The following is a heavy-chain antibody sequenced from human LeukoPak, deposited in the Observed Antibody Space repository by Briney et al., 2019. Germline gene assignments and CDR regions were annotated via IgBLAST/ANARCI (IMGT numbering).Heavy chain of an antibody. J-gene: IGHJ6*03. CDR1: GFTFSNYW. D-gene: IGHD1-26*01. Sequence: GGSLRLSCAASGFTFSNYWMNWVRQAPGKGLEWVANVKEDGSDRYYVDSVKGRFTISRDNAKNSLYLQMNSLRAEDTAVYYCAKGRGWEASYYYYYMDVWGKGTTVTISS. CDR2: VKEDGSDR. V-gene: IGHV3-7*01. CDR3: AKGRGWEASYYYYYMDV.